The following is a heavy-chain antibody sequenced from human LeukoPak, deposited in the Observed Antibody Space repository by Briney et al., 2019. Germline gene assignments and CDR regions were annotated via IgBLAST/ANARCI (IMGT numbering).Heavy chain of an antibody. V-gene: IGHV4-59*01. D-gene: IGHD1-26*01. CDR2: IYYSGST. Sequence: SETLSLTCTVSGGSISSYYWSWIRQPPGKGLEWIGYIYYSGSTNYNPSRKSRVTISVDTSKNQFSLKLSSVTAADTAVYYCARGVVGATGGVFDYWGQGTLVTVSS. J-gene: IGHJ4*02. CDR1: GGSISSYY. CDR3: ARGVVGATGGVFDY.